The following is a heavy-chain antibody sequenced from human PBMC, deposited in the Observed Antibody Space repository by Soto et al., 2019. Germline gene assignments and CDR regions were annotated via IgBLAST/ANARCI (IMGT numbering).Heavy chain of an antibody. D-gene: IGHD5-12*01. CDR3: ARDKGEMATDTFDY. J-gene: IGHJ4*02. CDR1: GYTFTTYG. V-gene: IGHV1-18*01. Sequence: GASVKVSCKASGYTFTTYGISWVRQAPGQGLEWLGWIKVYTHYAQKLQGRVTMTTDTSTSTAYMELRSLRSDDTAVYYCARDKGEMATDTFDYWGQGTLVTVSS. CDR2: IKVYT.